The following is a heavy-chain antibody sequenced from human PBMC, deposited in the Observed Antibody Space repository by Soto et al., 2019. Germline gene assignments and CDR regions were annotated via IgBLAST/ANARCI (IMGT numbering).Heavy chain of an antibody. V-gene: IGHV3-9*01. D-gene: IGHD3-3*02. CDR3: HFWSGYPKDYYYYMDV. J-gene: IGHJ6*03. Sequence: GGSLRLSCAASGFTFDDYAMHWVRQAPGKGLEWVSGISWNSGSIGYADSVKGRFTISRDNAKNSLYLQMNSLRAEDTALYYCHFWSGYPKDYYYYMDVWGKGTTVTVSS. CDR2: ISWNSGSI. CDR1: GFTFDDYA.